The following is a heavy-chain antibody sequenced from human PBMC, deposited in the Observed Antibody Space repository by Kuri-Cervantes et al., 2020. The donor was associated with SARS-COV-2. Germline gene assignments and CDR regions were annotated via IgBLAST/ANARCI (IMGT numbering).Heavy chain of an antibody. CDR1: GYTFTSYG. Sequence: ASVKVSCKASGYTFTSYGISWVRQAPGQGLEWMGWVSAYNGNTNYAQKLQGRVTMTTDTSTSTAYMELRSLRSDDTAVYYCARKFWSGYLLDYWGQGTLVTVSS. J-gene: IGHJ4*02. CDR2: VSAYNGNT. V-gene: IGHV1-18*01. CDR3: ARKFWSGYLLDY. D-gene: IGHD3-3*01.